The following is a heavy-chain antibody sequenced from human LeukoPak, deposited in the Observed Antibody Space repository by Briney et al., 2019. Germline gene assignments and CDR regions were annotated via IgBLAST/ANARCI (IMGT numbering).Heavy chain of an antibody. CDR1: GFTFSSYA. CDR2: ISGSGGST. V-gene: IGHV3-23*01. Sequence: GGSLRLSCAASGFTFSSYAMSWGRQAPGKGLEWVSAISGSGGSTYYADSVKGRFTISRDNSKNTLYLQMNSLRAEDTAVYYCATKASAQYYYYYYGMDVWGQGTTVTVSS. J-gene: IGHJ6*02. CDR3: ATKASAQYYYYYYGMDV.